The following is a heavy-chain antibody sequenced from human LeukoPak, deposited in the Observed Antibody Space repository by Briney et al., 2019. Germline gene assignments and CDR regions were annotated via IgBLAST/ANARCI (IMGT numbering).Heavy chain of an antibody. D-gene: IGHD3-16*01. CDR1: GFTFSNGW. CDR3: ARVRGDNYFAY. CDR2: IKQDGSEK. J-gene: IGHJ4*02. V-gene: IGHV3-7*05. Sequence: GGSLRLSCAASGFTFSNGWMTWVRQAPGKGLEWVGNIKQDGSEKYYADSVKGRFTISRDNARNSLYLQMNSLRAEDTAVYYCARVRGDNYFAYWGQETLVTVSS.